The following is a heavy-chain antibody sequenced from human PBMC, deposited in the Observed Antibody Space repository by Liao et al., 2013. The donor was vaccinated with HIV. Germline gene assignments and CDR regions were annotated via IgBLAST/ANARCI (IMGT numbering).Heavy chain of an antibody. D-gene: IGHD2-2*02. J-gene: IGHJ4*02. CDR1: GGSISSGSYY. V-gene: IGHV4-61*02. Sequence: QVQLQESGPGLVKPSQTLSLTCTVSGGSISSGSYYWSWIRQPAGKGLEWIGRIYTSGSTNYNPSLKSRVTISVDTSKNQFSLKLSSVTAADTAVYYCARDSKKYQRLYDESRVDYYFDYWGQGTLVTVSS. CDR2: IYTSGST. CDR3: ARDSKKYQRLYDESRVDYYFDY.